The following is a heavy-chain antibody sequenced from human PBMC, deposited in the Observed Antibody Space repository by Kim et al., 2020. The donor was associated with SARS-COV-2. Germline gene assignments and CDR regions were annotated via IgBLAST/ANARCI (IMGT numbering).Heavy chain of an antibody. CDR1: GYTITNYA. J-gene: IGHJ4*02. Sequence: ASVKVSCKASGYTITNYAMQWVRQAPGQGLEWVGWVNGGNGNTKYSQSFQGRVTITWDTSANTDYMELSSLTSEDTAVYFCSRGCSSGGCYYLHWGQGTLVTVSS. V-gene: IGHV1-3*01. CDR3: SRGCSSGGCYYLH. CDR2: VNGGNGNT. D-gene: IGHD2-15*01.